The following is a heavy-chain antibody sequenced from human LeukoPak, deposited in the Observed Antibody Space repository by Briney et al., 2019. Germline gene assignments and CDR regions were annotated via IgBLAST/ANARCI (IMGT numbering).Heavy chain of an antibody. CDR1: GYSFTTYW. Sequence: GESLKISCKASGYSFTTYWVAWVRQMPGKGLEWIGIIYPGDSDSRYSPSFQGQVTISADKSLSTAYLQWSSLKASDTAMYYCARHSSRSSSWSVSMYYGMDVWGQGTTVAVSS. CDR3: ARHSSRSSSWSVSMYYGMDV. D-gene: IGHD6-13*01. J-gene: IGHJ6*02. CDR2: IYPGDSDS. V-gene: IGHV5-51*01.